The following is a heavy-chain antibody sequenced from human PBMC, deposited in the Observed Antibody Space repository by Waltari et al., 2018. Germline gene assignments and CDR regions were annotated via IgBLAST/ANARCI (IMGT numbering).Heavy chain of an antibody. CDR1: GFTFNSYA. CDR3: ATGSTDLRLGELSLLSY. CDR2: ISYDGSNK. J-gene: IGHJ4*02. V-gene: IGHV3-30*01. D-gene: IGHD3-16*02. Sequence: QVQLVESGGGVVQPGRSLRLSCAASGFTFNSYAMHWFRQAPGKGLEWVAVISYDGSNKYYADSVKGRFTISRDNSKNTLYVQVNSLRAEDTAVYYCATGSTDLRLGELSLLSYWGQGTLVTVSS.